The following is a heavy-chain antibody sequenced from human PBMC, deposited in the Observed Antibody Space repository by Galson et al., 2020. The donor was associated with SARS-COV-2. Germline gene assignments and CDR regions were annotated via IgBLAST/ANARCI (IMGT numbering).Heavy chain of an antibody. CDR2: ISDSRSRT. V-gene: IGHV3-23*01. CDR1: GFTFRNYA. Sequence: GGSLRLSCGASGFTFRNYAMNWVRQAPGKGLEWVSGISDSRSRTYYADSVKGRFTISRDNSKNTVNLQMNSLRAEDTAVYYCAKGCWGSGSYCTIDYWGQGTLVTVSS. CDR3: AKGCWGSGSYCTIDY. J-gene: IGHJ4*02. D-gene: IGHD3-10*01.